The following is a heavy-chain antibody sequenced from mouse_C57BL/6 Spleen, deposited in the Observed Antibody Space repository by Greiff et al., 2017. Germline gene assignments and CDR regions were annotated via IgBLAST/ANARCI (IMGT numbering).Heavy chain of an antibody. V-gene: IGHV5-4*01. CDR3: ARDTDEGAIDY. Sequence: EVKLMASGGGLVKPGGSLKLSCAASGFTFSSYAMSWVRQTPEKRLEWVATISDGGSYTYYPDNVTGRFTISRENAQNHLYLQMSHLMSEDTAMYYCARDTDEGAIDYWGQGTSVTVSS. CDR2: ISDGGSYT. J-gene: IGHJ4*01. CDR1: GFTFSSYA. D-gene: IGHD1-1*01.